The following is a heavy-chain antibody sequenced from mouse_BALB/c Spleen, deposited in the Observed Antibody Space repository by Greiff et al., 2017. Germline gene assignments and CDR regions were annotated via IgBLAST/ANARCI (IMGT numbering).Heavy chain of an antibody. D-gene: IGHD2-4*01. J-gene: IGHJ3*01. V-gene: IGHV3-2*02. Sequence: VQLKESGPGLVKPSQSLSLTCTVTGYSITSDYAWNWIRQFPGNKLEWMGYISYSGSTSYNPSLKSRISITRDTSKNQFFLQLNSVTTEDTATYYCASGYDYDEAWFAYWGQGTLVTVSA. CDR3: ASGYDYDEAWFAY. CDR1: GYSITSDYA. CDR2: ISYSGST.